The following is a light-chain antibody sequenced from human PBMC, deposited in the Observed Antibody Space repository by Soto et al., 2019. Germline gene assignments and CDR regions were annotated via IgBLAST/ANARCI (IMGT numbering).Light chain of an antibody. CDR2: GST. J-gene: IGKJ2*01. Sequence: DIQMTQSPASLSASVGDRVTITCRASQRISNNLNWYQQKPGKAPKLLNYGSTNLQSGVPSRFSGSGSGTEFTLTISGLQPEDIATYYCQQSFSIPYTFGQGTKQGIK. V-gene: IGKV1-39*01. CDR1: QRISNN. CDR3: QQSFSIPYT.